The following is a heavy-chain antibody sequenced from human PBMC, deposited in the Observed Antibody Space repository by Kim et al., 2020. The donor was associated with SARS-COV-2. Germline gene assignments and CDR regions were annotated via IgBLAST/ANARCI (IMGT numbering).Heavy chain of an antibody. CDR2: IKSKTDGGTT. CDR3: TTGVVPAAISYWYFDL. V-gene: IGHV3-15*01. J-gene: IGHJ2*01. Sequence: GGSLRLSCAASGFTFSNAWMSWVRQAPGKGLEWVGRIKSKTDGGTTDYAAPVKGRFTISRDDSKNTLYLQMNSLKTEDTAVYYCTTGVVPAAISYWYFDLWGRGTLVTVSS. CDR1: GFTFSNAW. D-gene: IGHD2-2*01.